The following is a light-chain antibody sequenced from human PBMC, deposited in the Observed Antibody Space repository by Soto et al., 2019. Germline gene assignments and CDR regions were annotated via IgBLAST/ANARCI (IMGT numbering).Light chain of an antibody. CDR3: QQYGRSSWT. V-gene: IGKV3-20*01. J-gene: IGKJ1*01. Sequence: ILLTQSPGTLSLSPGERATLSCRASQSVSSSYLAWYQQKSGQAPRLLIYGASNRATGIPDRFSGSGSGTDFTLTISRLEPEDFAVYYCQQYGRSSWTFGQGTKVDIK. CDR1: QSVSSSY. CDR2: GAS.